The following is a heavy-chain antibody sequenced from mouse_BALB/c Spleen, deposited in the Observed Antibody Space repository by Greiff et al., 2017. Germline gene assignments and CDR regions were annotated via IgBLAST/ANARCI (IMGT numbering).Heavy chain of an antibody. CDR2: ISSGSSTI. V-gene: IGHV5-17*02. CDR1: GFTFSSFG. D-gene: IGHD2-4*01. CDR3: ARLGDYAYYFDY. J-gene: IGHJ2*01. Sequence: EVQRVESGGGLVQPGGSRKLSCAASGFTFSSFGMHWVRQAPEKGLEWVAYISSGSSTIYYADTVKGRFTISRDNPKNTLFLQMTSLRSEDTAMYYCARLGDYAYYFDYWGQGTTLTVSS.